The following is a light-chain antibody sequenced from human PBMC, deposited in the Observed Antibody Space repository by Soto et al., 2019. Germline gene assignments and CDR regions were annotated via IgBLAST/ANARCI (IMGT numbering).Light chain of an antibody. CDR2: GNS. V-gene: IGLV1-40*01. J-gene: IGLJ2*01. Sequence: QSVLTQPPSVSGAPGQRVTISCTGSSSNIGAGYDVHWYQHFPGTAPKLLIFGNSNRPSGVPDRFSGSKSGTSASLAITGLQAEDEADYYCQSYDSSLSCVVFGGGTKLTVL. CDR1: SSNIGAGYD. CDR3: QSYDSSLSCVV.